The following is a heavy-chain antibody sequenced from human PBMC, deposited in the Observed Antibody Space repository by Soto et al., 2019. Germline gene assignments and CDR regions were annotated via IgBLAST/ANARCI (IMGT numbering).Heavy chain of an antibody. J-gene: IGHJ4*02. D-gene: IGHD2-2*01. CDR2: ISWNSGSI. V-gene: IGHV3-9*01. CDR3: AKGIPAALSYYFDY. Sequence: VQLVESGGGLVQPGRALRLSCAASGFTFDDYAMHWVRQAPGKGLEWVSGISWNSGSIGYADSVKGRFTISRDNAKNSLYLQMNSLRAEDTALYYCAKGIPAALSYYFDYWGQGTLVTVSS. CDR1: GFTFDDYA.